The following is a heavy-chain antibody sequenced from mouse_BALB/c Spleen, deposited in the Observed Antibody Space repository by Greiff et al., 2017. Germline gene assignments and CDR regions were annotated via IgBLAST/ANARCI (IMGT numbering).Heavy chain of an antibody. J-gene: IGHJ4*01. CDR2: ISSGSSTI. CDR1: GFTFSSFG. CDR3: ARYSLDYAMDY. Sequence: EVQLVESGGGLVQPGGSRKLSCAASGFTFSSFGMHWVRQAPEKGLEWVAYISSGSSTIYYADTVKGRFTISRDNPKNTLFLQMTSLRSEDTAMYYCARYSLDYAMDYWGQGTSVTVSS. V-gene: IGHV5-17*02.